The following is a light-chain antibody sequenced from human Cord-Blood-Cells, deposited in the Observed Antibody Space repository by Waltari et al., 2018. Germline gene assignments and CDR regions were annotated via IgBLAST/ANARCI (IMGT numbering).Light chain of an antibody. J-gene: IGKJ4*01. CDR3: QQYNSYSLT. Sequence: DIQMTPSPSTLSASLGDRVTLTCRASQSISSWLAWYQQKPGKAPKLLIYKASSLESGVPSRFSGSGSGTEFTLTISSLQPDDFATYYCQQYNSYSLTFGGGTKVEIK. V-gene: IGKV1-5*03. CDR2: KAS. CDR1: QSISSW.